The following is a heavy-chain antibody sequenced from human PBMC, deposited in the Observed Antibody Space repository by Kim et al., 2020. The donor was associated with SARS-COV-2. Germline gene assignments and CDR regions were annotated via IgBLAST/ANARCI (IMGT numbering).Heavy chain of an antibody. J-gene: IGHJ4*02. D-gene: IGHD2-15*01. V-gene: IGHV4-30-2*05. CDR3: ARVQGYCSGGSCYLFDY. Sequence: LKSRVTLSVDTSKNQFSLKLSSVTAADTAVYYCARVQGYCSGGSCYLFDYWGQGTLVTVSS.